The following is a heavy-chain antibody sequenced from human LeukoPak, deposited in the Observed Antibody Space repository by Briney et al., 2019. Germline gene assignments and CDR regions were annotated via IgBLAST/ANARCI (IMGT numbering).Heavy chain of an antibody. J-gene: IGHJ4*02. V-gene: IGHV3-30-3*01. CDR1: GFTFSSYA. D-gene: IGHD2/OR15-2a*01. CDR3: ARVYGLFDY. CDR2: ISYDGSNK. Sequence: PGRSLRLSCAASGFTFSSYAMHWVRQAPGKGLEWVAVISYDGSNKYYADSVKGRFTISRDNSKNTLYLQMNSLRAEDTAVYYCARVYGLFDYWGQGTLVTVSS.